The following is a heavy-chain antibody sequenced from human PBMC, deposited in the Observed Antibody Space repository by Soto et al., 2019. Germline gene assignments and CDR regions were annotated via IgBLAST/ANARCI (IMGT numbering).Heavy chain of an antibody. CDR1: GYSFTSYW. D-gene: IGHD3-22*01. Sequence: PGESLKISCKGSGYSFTSYWIGWVRQMPGKGLEWMGIIYPGDSDTRYSPSFQGQVTISADKSISTAYLQWSGLKASDTAMYYCARSGTHYYDSSGYYPQFSGMDVWGQGTTVTVSS. CDR3: ARSGTHYYDSSGYYPQFSGMDV. V-gene: IGHV5-51*01. J-gene: IGHJ6*02. CDR2: IYPGDSDT.